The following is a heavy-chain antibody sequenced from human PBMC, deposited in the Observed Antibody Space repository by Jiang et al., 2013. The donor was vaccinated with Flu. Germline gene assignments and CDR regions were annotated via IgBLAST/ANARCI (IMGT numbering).Heavy chain of an antibody. CDR3: ARITGTDY. D-gene: IGHD1/OR15-1a*01. J-gene: IGHJ4*02. Sequence: AQKFQGRVTMTRDTSTSTVYMELSSLRSEDTAVYYCARITGTDYWGQGTLVTVSS. V-gene: IGHV1-46*01.